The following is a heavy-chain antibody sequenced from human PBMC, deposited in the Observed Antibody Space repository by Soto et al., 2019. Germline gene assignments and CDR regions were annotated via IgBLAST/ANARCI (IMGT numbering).Heavy chain of an antibody. CDR2: IYHSGST. CDR1: GVSISSGGYS. J-gene: IGHJ6*02. CDR3: ARDSVSVVRGVYYSYYGMDV. V-gene: IGHV4-30-2*01. Sequence: SETLSLTCAVSGVSISSGGYSWSWIRQPPGKGLEWIGYIYHSGSTYYNPSLKSRVTISVDRSKNQFSLKLSSVTAADTAVYYCARDSVSVVRGVYYSYYGMDVWGQGTTVT. D-gene: IGHD3-10*01.